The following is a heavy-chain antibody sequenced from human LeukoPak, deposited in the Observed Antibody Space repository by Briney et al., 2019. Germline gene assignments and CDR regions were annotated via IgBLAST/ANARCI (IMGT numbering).Heavy chain of an antibody. CDR2: IYPSGST. Sequence: SETLSLTCTVSGDFISPYYWSWIRQPAGKELEWIGRIYPSGSTNYNPSLKSRLTMSIHTSKNQISLNLTSVTAADTAVYFCARGPLSTGYFDFWGQGALVTVSS. D-gene: IGHD2-8*02. J-gene: IGHJ4*02. CDR3: ARGPLSTGYFDF. CDR1: GDFISPYY. V-gene: IGHV4-4*07.